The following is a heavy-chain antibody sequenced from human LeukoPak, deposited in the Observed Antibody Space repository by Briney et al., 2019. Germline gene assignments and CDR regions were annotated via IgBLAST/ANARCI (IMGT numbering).Heavy chain of an antibody. CDR1: GFTFSSYW. CDR2: IKQDGSEK. Sequence: GGSLRLSCAASGFTFSSYWMSWVRQAPGKGLEWVANIKQDGSEKYYVDSVKGRFTISRDNAKNSLYLQMNSLRAEDTAVYYCARADGDYDLSIFYWGQGTLVTVSS. D-gene: IGHD4-17*01. V-gene: IGHV3-7*01. J-gene: IGHJ4*02. CDR3: ARADGDYDLSIFY.